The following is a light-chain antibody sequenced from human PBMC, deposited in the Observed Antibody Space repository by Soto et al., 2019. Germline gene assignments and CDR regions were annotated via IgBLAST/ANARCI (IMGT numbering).Light chain of an antibody. Sequence: QSALTQPASVSGSPGQSITISCTGTSSDVGGYNYVSWYQQHPGKAPKLMIYEVSNRPSGVSHRFSGSKSVNTASLTISGLQAEDEADYYCSSYTSSSTPVVFGGGTKLTVI. CDR2: EVS. V-gene: IGLV2-14*01. CDR1: SSDVGGYNY. CDR3: SSYTSSSTPVV. J-gene: IGLJ2*01.